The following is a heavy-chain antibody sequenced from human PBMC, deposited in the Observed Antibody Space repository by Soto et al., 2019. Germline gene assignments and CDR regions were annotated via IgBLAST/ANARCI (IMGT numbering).Heavy chain of an antibody. V-gene: IGHV3-9*01. Sequence: GGSLRLSCAASGFTFDDNAMHWVRQAPGKGLEWVSGIGWNGDNIGYADSVKGRFTISRDNAKNSLYLQMNSLRADDTALYYCAKGGATVTTWFDYWGQGTLVTVSS. J-gene: IGHJ4*02. CDR2: IGWNGDNI. D-gene: IGHD4-4*01. CDR3: AKGGATVTTWFDY. CDR1: GFTFDDNA.